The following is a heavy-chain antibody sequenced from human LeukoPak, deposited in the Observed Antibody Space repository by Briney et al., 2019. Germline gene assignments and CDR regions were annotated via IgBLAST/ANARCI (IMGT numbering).Heavy chain of an antibody. Sequence: PGGSLRLSCAASGFTFSNDMIHWVRQAPGKRLVWVSRINTDGSTTTYADSVKGRFTISRDNAKNTLYLQMNSLRVEDTAVYYCARGRGGSYHYWGQGTLVTVSS. CDR1: GFTFSNDM. D-gene: IGHD1-26*01. CDR3: ARGRGGSYHY. CDR2: INTDGSTT. V-gene: IGHV3-74*01. J-gene: IGHJ4*02.